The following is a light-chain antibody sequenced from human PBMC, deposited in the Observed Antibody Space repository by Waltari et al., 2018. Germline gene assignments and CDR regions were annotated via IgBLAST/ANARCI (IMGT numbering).Light chain of an antibody. V-gene: IGKV4-1*01. CDR1: RSVLYRSKNKNY. CDR2: WAS. J-gene: IGKJ1*01. CDR3: QQYYSTPLT. Sequence: DIVMTQSPDSLAVSLRERAAIHCKSSRSVLYRSKNKNYLAWYQQKPGQPPKLLIYWASTRESGVPDRFSGSGFGTDFTLTISSLQAEDVAVYYCQQYYSTPLTFGQGTKVEIK.